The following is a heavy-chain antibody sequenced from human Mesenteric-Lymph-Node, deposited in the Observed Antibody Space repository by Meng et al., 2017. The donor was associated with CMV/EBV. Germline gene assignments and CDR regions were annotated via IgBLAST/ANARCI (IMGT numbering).Heavy chain of an antibody. V-gene: IGHV4-28*01. CDR1: GFPFTNNNR. Sequence: SQTLSLTCAVSGFPFTNNNRWGWIRQPPRKGLEWIGNINYSGTTYYNPSLKSRVTMSIDTSKNQFSLKLSSVTAVDTAVYYCARSPSFGGMDVWGQGTTVTVSS. D-gene: IGHD3-10*01. J-gene: IGHJ6*02. CDR2: INYSGTT. CDR3: ARSPSFGGMDV.